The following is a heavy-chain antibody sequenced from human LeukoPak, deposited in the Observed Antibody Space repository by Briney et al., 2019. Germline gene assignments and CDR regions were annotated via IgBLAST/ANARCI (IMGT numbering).Heavy chain of an antibody. CDR2: SKNKAESYTI. Sequence: GGSLRLSCAASGFTFSDYYMDWVRQAPGKGLEWVGRSKNKAESYTIHYAASVEGRFTISRDDSKNLLYLQMNSLQSEDTAVYYCARDNLGSYDSWGQGTLVTVSS. J-gene: IGHJ5*01. D-gene: IGHD5-18*01. V-gene: IGHV3-72*01. CDR3: ARDNLGSYDS. CDR1: GFTFSDYY.